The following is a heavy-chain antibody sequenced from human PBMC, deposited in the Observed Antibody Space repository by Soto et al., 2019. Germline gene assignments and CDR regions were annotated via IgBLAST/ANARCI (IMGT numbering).Heavy chain of an antibody. CDR1: GGSIGTYY. D-gene: IGHD2-15*01. CDR3: ARDAALKWFDP. V-gene: IGHV4-59*12. Sequence: PSETLSLTCTVSGGSIGTYYWSWIRQPPGKGLEWIGYIYYSGNTNYNPSLKRRVSISVDTSKNQFSLKLSSVTAADTAVYYCARDAALKWFDPWGQGTLVTVSS. CDR2: IYYSGNT. J-gene: IGHJ5*02.